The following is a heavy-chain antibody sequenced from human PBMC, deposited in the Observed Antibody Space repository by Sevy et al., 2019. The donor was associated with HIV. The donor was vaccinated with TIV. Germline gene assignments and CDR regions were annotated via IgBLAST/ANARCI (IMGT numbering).Heavy chain of an antibody. D-gene: IGHD3-10*01. CDR1: GFTFSNAW. Sequence: GGSLRLSCAASGFTFSNAWMSWVRQAPGKGLEWVGRIKSKTDGGTTDYAAPVKGRLTISRDDSKNTLYLQMNSLKTVDTAVYYCTTEGIIMVRGVTPMGGMDVWGQGTTVTVSS. CDR2: IKSKTDGGTT. V-gene: IGHV3-15*01. J-gene: IGHJ6*02. CDR3: TTEGIIMVRGVTPMGGMDV.